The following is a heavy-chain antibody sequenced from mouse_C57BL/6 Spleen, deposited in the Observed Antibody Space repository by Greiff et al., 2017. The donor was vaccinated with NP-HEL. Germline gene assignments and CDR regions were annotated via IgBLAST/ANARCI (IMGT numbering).Heavy chain of an antibody. CDR3: ARTARIKS. V-gene: IGHV3-2*02. Sequence: EVQLQQSGPGLVKPSQSLSLTCTVTGYSITSGYGWNWIRQFPGNKLEWMGYISYSGSTNYNPYLKSRISITRDTSKNQFFLQLNSVTTEDTATYYCARTARIKSWGQGTTLTVSS. CDR2: ISYSGST. CDR1: GYSITSGYG. J-gene: IGHJ2*01. D-gene: IGHD1-2*01.